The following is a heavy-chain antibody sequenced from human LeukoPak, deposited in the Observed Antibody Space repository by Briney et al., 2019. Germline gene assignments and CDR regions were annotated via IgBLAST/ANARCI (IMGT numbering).Heavy chain of an antibody. CDR3: ARRVSLGLGYDYGSGSYYKRVWFDP. V-gene: IGHV4-39*07. CDR2: IYYSGST. D-gene: IGHD3-10*01. CDR1: GGSISSTNYY. Sequence: KPSETLSLTCTVSGGSISSTNYYWGWIRQPPGKGLEWIGSIYYSGSTNYNPSLKSRVTISVDTSKNQFSLKLSSVTAADTAVYYCARRVSLGLGYDYGSGSYYKRVWFDPWGQGTLVTVSS. J-gene: IGHJ5*02.